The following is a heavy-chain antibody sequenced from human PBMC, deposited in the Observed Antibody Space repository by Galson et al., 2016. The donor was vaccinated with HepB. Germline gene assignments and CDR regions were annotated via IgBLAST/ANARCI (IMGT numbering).Heavy chain of an antibody. D-gene: IGHD6-19*01. V-gene: IGHV3-48*02. Sequence: SLRLSCAASGFSLGTYGMNWVRQAPGKALEWITYISSDSSTIYYADSVKGRFTISRDDAKNSLFLHMNGLRDEDTAVYYCTRLSSAWSDDHWGQGTLVTVSS. CDR2: ISSDSSTI. CDR1: GFSLGTYG. CDR3: TRLSSAWSDDH. J-gene: IGHJ5*02.